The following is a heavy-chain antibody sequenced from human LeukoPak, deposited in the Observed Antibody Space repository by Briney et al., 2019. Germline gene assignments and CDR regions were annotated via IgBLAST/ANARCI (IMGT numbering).Heavy chain of an antibody. V-gene: IGHV1-69*13. D-gene: IGHD2-2*01. CDR3: ARQAGYCSSTSCSYYFDY. Sequence: SVKVSCKASGGTFSSYAISWVRQSPGQGLEWMGGIIPIFGTANYAQKFQGRVTITADESTSTAYMELSSLRSEDTAVYYCARQAGYCSSTSCSYYFDYWGQGTLVTASS. J-gene: IGHJ4*02. CDR1: GGTFSSYA. CDR2: IIPIFGTA.